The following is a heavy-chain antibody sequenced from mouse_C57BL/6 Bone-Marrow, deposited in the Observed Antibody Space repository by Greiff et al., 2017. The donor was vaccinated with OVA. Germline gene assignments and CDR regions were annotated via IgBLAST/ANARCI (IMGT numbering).Heavy chain of an antibody. D-gene: IGHD1-1*01. J-gene: IGHJ1*03. Sequence: EVQLQQSGPELVKPGASVKISCKASGYTFTDYYMNWVKQSHGKSLEWIGDINPNNGGTSYNQKFKGKATLTVDKFSSTAYMELRSLTSEDSAVYYCERLTVVAYDWYFYVWGTGTTVTVAS. CDR1: GYTFTDYY. V-gene: IGHV1-26*01. CDR3: ERLTVVAYDWYFYV. CDR2: INPNNGGT.